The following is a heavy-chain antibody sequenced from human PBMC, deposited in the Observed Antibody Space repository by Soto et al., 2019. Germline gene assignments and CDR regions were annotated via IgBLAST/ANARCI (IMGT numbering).Heavy chain of an antibody. CDR2: ISFSSSYT. D-gene: IGHD2-15*01. CDR1: GLTLSDYY. V-gene: IGHV3-11*06. Sequence: QVQLVESGGGLVKPGGSLRLSCAASGLTLSDYYMTWIRQAPGKGLEWVSDISFSSSYTNYADSVKGRFTISRDNAKKSLYLQMNSLIAEYKAVYYCARDGSGFGNGYYLDHWGQGTLVTVSS. J-gene: IGHJ4*02. CDR3: ARDGSGFGNGYYLDH.